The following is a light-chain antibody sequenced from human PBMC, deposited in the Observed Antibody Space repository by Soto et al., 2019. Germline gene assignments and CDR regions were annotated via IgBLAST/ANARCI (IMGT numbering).Light chain of an antibody. CDR1: QSISSY. CDR3: QQSYSGPLT. V-gene: IGKV1-39*01. J-gene: IGKJ4*01. CDR2: AAS. Sequence: DIQLSQYPSFLSASVGDIVTITCRASQSISSYLNWYQQKPGKAPKVLIYAASSLQSGVPSRFSGIGSGTDFTLSISSLQPEDFATYYCQQSYSGPLTFGGGTKVDI.